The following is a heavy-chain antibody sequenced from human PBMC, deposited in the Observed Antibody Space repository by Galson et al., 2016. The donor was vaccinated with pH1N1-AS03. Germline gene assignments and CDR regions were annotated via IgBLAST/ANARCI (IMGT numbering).Heavy chain of an antibody. CDR3: ARTRAARPADAFDV. CDR2: VYYDGNT. V-gene: IGHV4-39*07. J-gene: IGHJ3*01. Sequence: SETLSLTCSVSGDSTNINTCYWGWIRQTPGKGLEWIGSVYYDGNTYYNPSLKSRATISVNTSKNLFSLKLTSVTAADTAVYYYARTRAARPADAFDVWGQGTTVTVAS. D-gene: IGHD6-6*01. CDR1: GDSTNINTCY.